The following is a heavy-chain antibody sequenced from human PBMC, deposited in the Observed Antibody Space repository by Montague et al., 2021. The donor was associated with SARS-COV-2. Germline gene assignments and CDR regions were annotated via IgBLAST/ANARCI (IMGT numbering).Heavy chain of an antibody. CDR1: GGSISGSNW. Sequence: SETLSLTCAVSGGSISGSNWWTWLRQPPGKGLEWIGEILHSGSTNYISSLKSRVTISVDTSKNQFSLKLTSLTAADTAVYYCARDFRGAYNFFDPWGQGALVTVSS. V-gene: IGHV4-4*02. CDR3: ARDFRGAYNFFDP. D-gene: IGHD4/OR15-4a*01. J-gene: IGHJ5*02. CDR2: ILHSGST.